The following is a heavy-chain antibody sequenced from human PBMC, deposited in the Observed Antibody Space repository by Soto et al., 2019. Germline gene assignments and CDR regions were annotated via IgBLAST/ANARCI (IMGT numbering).Heavy chain of an antibody. CDR1: GFTFSSYT. D-gene: IGHD6-19*01. CDR2: ISGSGGST. Sequence: GGSLRLSCAASGFTFSSYTMSWVRQAPGKGLEWVSAISGSGGSTYYADSVKGRFTISRDNSKNTLYLQMNSLRAEDTAVYYCAKSPGYSSGWYYFDYWGQGTLVTVSS. J-gene: IGHJ4*02. V-gene: IGHV3-23*01. CDR3: AKSPGYSSGWYYFDY.